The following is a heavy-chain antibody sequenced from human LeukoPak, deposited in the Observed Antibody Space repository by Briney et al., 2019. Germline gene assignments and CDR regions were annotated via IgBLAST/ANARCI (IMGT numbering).Heavy chain of an antibody. Sequence: GSVKVSCKASGYTFTGYYMHWVRQAPGQGLEWMGWINPNSGGTNYAQKFQGRVTMTRDTSISTAYMELSRLRSDDTAVYYCARARPYYYDSSGHRGHDAFDIWGQGTMVTVSS. CDR2: INPNSGGT. D-gene: IGHD3-22*01. CDR3: ARARPYYYDSSGHRGHDAFDI. J-gene: IGHJ3*02. CDR1: GYTFTGYY. V-gene: IGHV1-2*02.